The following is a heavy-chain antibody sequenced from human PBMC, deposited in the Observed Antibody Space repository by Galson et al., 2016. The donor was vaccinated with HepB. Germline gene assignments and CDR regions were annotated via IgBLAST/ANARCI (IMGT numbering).Heavy chain of an antibody. D-gene: IGHD1-26*01. CDR2: IKQDGSTK. V-gene: IGHV3-7*03. J-gene: IGHJ3*02. CDR1: GFTFGSYW. Sequence: SLRLSCAASGFTFGSYWMTWVRQAPGKGLEWVANIKQDGSTKYYVDSAKGRFTISRDNAKNSLYLQMNSPRVEDTAVYYCATDPPWDSDVFDIWGQGTMVTVSS. CDR3: ATDPPWDSDVFDI.